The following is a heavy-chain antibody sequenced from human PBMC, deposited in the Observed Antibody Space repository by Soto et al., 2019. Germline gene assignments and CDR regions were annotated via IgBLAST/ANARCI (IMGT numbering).Heavy chain of an antibody. Sequence: EVQLVESGGGLVQPGGSLKLSCAASGFTFSGSPMHWVRQASGKGLEWVGRIRSIANNYATSYAASAKGRFTISRDDSNNTAYLQMNSLQTEDTAVYYCTRRIKSYYLDAFDIWGQGTMVTVSS. CDR2: IRSIANNYAT. V-gene: IGHV3-73*02. D-gene: IGHD1-26*01. CDR3: TRRIKSYYLDAFDI. CDR1: GFTFSGSP. J-gene: IGHJ3*02.